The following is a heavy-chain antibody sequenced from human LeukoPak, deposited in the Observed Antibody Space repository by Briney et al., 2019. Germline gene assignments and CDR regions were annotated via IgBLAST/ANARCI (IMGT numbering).Heavy chain of an antibody. J-gene: IGHJ3*02. CDR3: TKYRGTADYFDAFDI. CDR1: GFTFSAYS. D-gene: IGHD5-12*01. V-gene: IGHV3-48*01. Sequence: GGSLRLSCAASGFTFSAYSMTWVRQAPGKGLEWVSSISPTSDIVFYAASVKGRFTISRDNAKNMAYLQMDSLDTEDTAIYYCTKYRGTADYFDAFDIWGQGTMVTVSS. CDR2: ISPTSDIV.